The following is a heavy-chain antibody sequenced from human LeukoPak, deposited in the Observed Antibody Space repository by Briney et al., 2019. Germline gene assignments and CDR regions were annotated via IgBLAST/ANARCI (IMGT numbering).Heavy chain of an antibody. V-gene: IGHV3-23*01. J-gene: IGHJ3*02. D-gene: IGHD3-22*01. Sequence: GSLRLSCAASGFTFSSYAMSWVRQATGKGLEWVSAISGSGGSTYYADSVKGRFTISRDNSKNTLYLQMNSLRAEDTAVYYCARDGASSGYFPTAFDIWGQGTMVTVSS. CDR3: ARDGASSGYFPTAFDI. CDR1: GFTFSSYA. CDR2: ISGSGGST.